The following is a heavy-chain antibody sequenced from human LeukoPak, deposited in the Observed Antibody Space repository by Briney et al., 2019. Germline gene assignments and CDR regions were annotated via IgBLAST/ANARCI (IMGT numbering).Heavy chain of an antibody. CDR2: INPNSGGT. J-gene: IGHJ4*02. CDR3: AREPVAAAASPHVDY. D-gene: IGHD6-13*01. CDR1: GYTFTGYY. Sequence: ASVKVSCKASGYTFTGYYMHWVRQAPGQGLEWMGWINPNSGGTNYAQKFQGRVTMTRDTSISTAYMELSRPRSDDTAVYYCAREPVAAAASPHVDYWGRGTLVTVSS. V-gene: IGHV1-2*02.